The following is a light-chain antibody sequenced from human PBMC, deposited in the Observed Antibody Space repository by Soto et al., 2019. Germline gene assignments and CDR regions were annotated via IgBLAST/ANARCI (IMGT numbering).Light chain of an antibody. J-gene: IGKJ2*01. V-gene: IGKV3-20*01. CDR2: AAS. Sequence: EIVLTQSPGTLFLSPGERATLPCRASQSISSSYLAWYQQKPGQAPRLLIYAASSRATGIPDRFSGSGSGTDVTLAISRLEPEDFAVYYCQQYCSPSYTFGQGTQLEIK. CDR1: QSISSSY. CDR3: QQYCSPSYT.